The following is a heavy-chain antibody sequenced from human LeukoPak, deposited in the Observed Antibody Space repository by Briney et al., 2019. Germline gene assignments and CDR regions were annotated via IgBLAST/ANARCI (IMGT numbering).Heavy chain of an antibody. CDR1: GFTFSSYS. CDR2: ISSSSSTI. J-gene: IGHJ4*02. Sequence: GGSLRLSCAASGFTFSSYSMNWVCQAPGKGLEWVSYISSSSSTIYYADSVKGRFTISRDNAKNSLYLQMNSLRAEDTAVYYCARGAVAGDLDYWGQGTLVTVSS. V-gene: IGHV3-48*01. CDR3: ARGAVAGDLDY. D-gene: IGHD2-15*01.